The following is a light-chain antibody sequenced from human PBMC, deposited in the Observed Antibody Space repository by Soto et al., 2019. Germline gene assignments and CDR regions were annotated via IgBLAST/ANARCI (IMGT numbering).Light chain of an antibody. V-gene: IGLV1-40*01. J-gene: IGLJ1*01. CDR1: SCDVGAGYD. Sequence: QSVLTQPPSVSGAPGQRVTISCTGTSCDVGAGYDVHWYQQLPGTAPKLLIYGNINRPSGVPDRFSGSKSGTSASLAITGLQAEDEADYYCQSYDRSSSDVFGTGTKLTVL. CDR3: QSYDRSSSDV. CDR2: GNI.